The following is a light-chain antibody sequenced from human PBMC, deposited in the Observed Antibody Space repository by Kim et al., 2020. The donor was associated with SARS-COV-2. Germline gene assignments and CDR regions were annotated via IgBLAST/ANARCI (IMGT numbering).Light chain of an antibody. Sequence: SYELTQPPSLSVSPGQTASITCSGDKLGDKFVGWYQQKSGQSPILLIFQNNKRPSGIPERFSGSNSGNTATLTIRGTQTLDEADYYCQAWDSRSSVYVFGTGTKVTV. CDR1: KLGDKF. CDR2: QNN. CDR3: QAWDSRSSVYV. V-gene: IGLV3-1*01. J-gene: IGLJ1*01.